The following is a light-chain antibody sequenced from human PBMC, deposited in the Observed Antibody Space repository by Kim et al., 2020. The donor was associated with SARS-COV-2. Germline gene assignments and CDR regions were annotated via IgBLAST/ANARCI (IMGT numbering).Light chain of an antibody. CDR2: DVS. CDR3: SSHIGSSNTWV. V-gene: IGLV2-14*01. CDR1: SSDIGNYNF. Sequence: QSALTQPASVSGSPGQSITISCTGTSSDIGNYNFVSWSQQHPGKAPKLLIYDVSKRPSGVSDRFSGSKSGNTAFLTISGLQAEDEADYYCSSHIGSSNTWVFGGGTQLTVL. J-gene: IGLJ3*02.